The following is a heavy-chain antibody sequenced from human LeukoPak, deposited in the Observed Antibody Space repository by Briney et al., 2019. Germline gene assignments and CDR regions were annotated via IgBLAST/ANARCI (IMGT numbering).Heavy chain of an antibody. V-gene: IGHV4-39*01. J-gene: IGHJ5*02. CDR2: IYYSGST. CDR1: GGSISSNTYY. Sequence: SETLSLTCTVSGGSISSNTYYWGWIRQPPGKGLEWIGSIYYSGSTYYNPSLKSRVTISVDTSKNQFSLKLSSVTAADSGIYFCARNQVAASKLTWFDPWGQGTPVIVSS. CDR3: ARNQVAASKLTWFDP. D-gene: IGHD6-25*01.